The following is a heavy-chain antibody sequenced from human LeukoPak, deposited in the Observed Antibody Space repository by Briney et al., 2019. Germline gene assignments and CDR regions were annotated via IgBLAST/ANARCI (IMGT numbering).Heavy chain of an antibody. V-gene: IGHV4-59*01. Sequence: KPSETLSLTCTVSGGSISSYYWSWIRQPPGKGLAWIGYIYYSGSTNYNPSLKSRVTISVDTSKNQFSLKLSSVPAADTAVYYCARVGRVTMIVVVKPNWYFDLWGRGTLVTVSS. CDR2: IYYSGST. D-gene: IGHD3-22*01. J-gene: IGHJ2*01. CDR1: GGSISSYY. CDR3: ARVGRVTMIVVVKPNWYFDL.